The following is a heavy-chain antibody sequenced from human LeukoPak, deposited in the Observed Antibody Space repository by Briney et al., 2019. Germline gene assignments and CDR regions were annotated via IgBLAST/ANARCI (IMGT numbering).Heavy chain of an antibody. D-gene: IGHD6-13*01. J-gene: IGHJ4*02. V-gene: IGHV4-34*01. CDR1: GGSFSGYY. CDR3: ASPPTRYSSSWFLY. CDR2: INHSGST. Sequence: PSETLSLTCAVYGGSFSGYYWSWIRQPPGKGLEWIGEINHSGSTNYNPSHKSRVTISVDTSKNQFSLKLSSVTAADTAVYYCASPPTRYSSSWFLYWGQGTLVTVSS.